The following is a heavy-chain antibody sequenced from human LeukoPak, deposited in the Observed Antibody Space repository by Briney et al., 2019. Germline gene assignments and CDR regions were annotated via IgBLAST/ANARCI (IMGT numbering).Heavy chain of an antibody. Sequence: GGSLRLSCAAPGFTFSTYAMSWVRQAPGKGLEWVSGISDSGGKTDYVDSVKGRFTVSRDNSKNTVYLQMNSLRAEDTAVYYCAKDLAAYSGSYYVYWGQGTLVTVSS. CDR1: GFTFSTYA. J-gene: IGHJ4*02. V-gene: IGHV3-23*01. CDR3: AKDLAAYSGSYYVY. D-gene: IGHD1-26*01. CDR2: ISDSGGKT.